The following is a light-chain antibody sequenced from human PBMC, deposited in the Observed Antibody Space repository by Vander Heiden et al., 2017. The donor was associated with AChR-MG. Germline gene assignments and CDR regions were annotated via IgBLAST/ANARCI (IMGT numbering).Light chain of an antibody. CDR3: SSYPSSSPPYV. Sequence: QSALTQPASVSGSPGQSITISCTGTSSDVGGYNYVSWYQHHPVKAPKLMIYDVSTRPSGVSTRFSGSKSGNTASLTTSGLHAEDEADYYCSSYPSSSPPYVFGTGTKVTVL. V-gene: IGLV2-14*03. CDR2: DVS. CDR1: SSDVGGYNY. J-gene: IGLJ1*01.